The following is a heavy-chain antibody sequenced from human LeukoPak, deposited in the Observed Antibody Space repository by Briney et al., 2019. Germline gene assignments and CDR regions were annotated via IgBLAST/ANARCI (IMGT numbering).Heavy chain of an antibody. CDR1: GGTFSSYA. D-gene: IGHD3-16*01. V-gene: IGHV1-69*13. Sequence: ASVKVSCKASGGTFSSYAISWVRQAPGQGLEWMGGIIPIFGTANYAQKFQGRVTITADESTSTAYMELSSLRSEDTAVYYCARVGGPGENWFDPWGQGTLVTASS. CDR2: IIPIFGTA. J-gene: IGHJ5*02. CDR3: ARVGGPGENWFDP.